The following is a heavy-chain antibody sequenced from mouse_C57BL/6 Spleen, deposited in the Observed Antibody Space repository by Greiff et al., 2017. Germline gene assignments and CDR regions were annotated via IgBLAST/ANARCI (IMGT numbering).Heavy chain of an antibody. V-gene: IGHV1-4*01. D-gene: IGHD1-1*01. CDR2: INPSSGYT. J-gene: IGHJ2*01. CDR1: GYTFTSYT. CDR3: AIDYYGSSYFDY. Sequence: VQLQQSGAELARPGASVKMSCTASGYTFTSYTMHWVKQRPGQGLEWIGYINPSSGYTKYNQKFKDKATLTADKSSRTAYMHLSILTSEDSAVYYCAIDYYGSSYFDYWGQGTTLTVSS.